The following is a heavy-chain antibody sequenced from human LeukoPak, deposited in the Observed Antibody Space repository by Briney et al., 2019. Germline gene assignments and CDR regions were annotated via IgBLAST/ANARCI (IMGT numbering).Heavy chain of an antibody. CDR1: GFTFSRHY. D-gene: IGHD3-22*01. CDR2: IKQDSSAK. V-gene: IGHV3-7*03. J-gene: IGHJ4*02. Sequence: GGSLRLSCVASGFTFSRHYMSWVRQAPGKGLEWVANIKQDSSAKAYVDSVKGRFTVSRDNAKNSMSLQMNSLRAEDTAIYYCVRWSYDNSAYYYDHWGQGTLVPSPQ. CDR3: VRWSYDNSAYYYDH.